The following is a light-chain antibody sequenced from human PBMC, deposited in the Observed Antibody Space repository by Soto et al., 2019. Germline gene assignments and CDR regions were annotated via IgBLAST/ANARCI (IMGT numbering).Light chain of an antibody. CDR1: QDISSW. CDR3: QEAHGFPWT. V-gene: IGKV1-12*02. J-gene: IGKJ1*01. CDR2: ATS. Sequence: IQLTQSPSSVSASVGDRVTISCRASQDISSWLAWYQQKPGKAPKPLIYATSSLQSGVPSRFSGGRSGTSFPFTISGLQAEDFAPYYCQEAHGFPWTFGQGTRV.